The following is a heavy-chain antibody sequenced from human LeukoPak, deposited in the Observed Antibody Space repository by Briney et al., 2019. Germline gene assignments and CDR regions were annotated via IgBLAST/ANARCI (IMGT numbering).Heavy chain of an antibody. CDR3: ARDHLPHYYYGSGSYYDY. V-gene: IGHV3-7*01. CDR2: IKQDGSEK. CDR1: GFTFSTYW. D-gene: IGHD3-10*01. Sequence: GGSLRLSCAASGFTFSTYWMSWVRQAPGKGLEWVANIKQDGSEKYYVDSVKGRFTISRDNAKNSLYLQMNSLRAEDTAVYYCARDHLPHYYYGSGSYYDYWGQGTLVTVSS. J-gene: IGHJ4*02.